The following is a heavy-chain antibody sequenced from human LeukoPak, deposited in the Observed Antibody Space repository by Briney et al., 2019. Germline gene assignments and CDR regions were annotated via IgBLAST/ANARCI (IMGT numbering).Heavy chain of an antibody. CDR2: IYYSGTT. V-gene: IGHV4-39*01. D-gene: IGHD6-19*01. Sequence: SETLSLTCTVSGGSISSSGYYWDWLRQPPGKGLEWIGNIYYSGTTYYNPSLKNRVTISVDTSKNQFSLRLSSVTAADTAIYYCARHYSSAWYGSDSWGQGTLVTVSS. CDR1: GGSISSSGYY. J-gene: IGHJ4*02. CDR3: ARHYSSAWYGSDS.